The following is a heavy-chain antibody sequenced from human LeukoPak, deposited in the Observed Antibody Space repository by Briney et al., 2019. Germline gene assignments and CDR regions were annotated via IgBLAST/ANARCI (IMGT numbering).Heavy chain of an antibody. CDR3: ARAGRSSSC. D-gene: IGHD6-6*01. CDR2: IKEDGSEK. CDR1: GFTFSGYW. V-gene: IGHV3-7*05. Sequence: GGSERLSCAASGFTFSGYWMSWVRQGPGKGLEWVANIKEDGSEKYYVDSVKGRFTISRDNAKNSLYLQMNSLRAEDTAVYYCARAGRSSSCWGQGRLVSVSS. J-gene: IGHJ1*01.